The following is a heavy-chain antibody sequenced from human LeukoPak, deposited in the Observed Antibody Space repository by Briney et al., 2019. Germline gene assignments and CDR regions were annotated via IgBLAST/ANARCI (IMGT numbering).Heavy chain of an antibody. V-gene: IGHV1-69*04. CDR1: GGTFSSYA. Sequence: ASVKVSCKASGGTFSSYAISWVRQAPGQGLEWMGRIIPILGTANYAQKFQGRVTITADKSTSTAYMELSSLRSEDTAVYYCARPSSGYYYYFDYWGQGTLVTVSS. D-gene: IGHD3-22*01. CDR3: ARPSSGYYYYFDY. CDR2: IIPILGTA. J-gene: IGHJ4*02.